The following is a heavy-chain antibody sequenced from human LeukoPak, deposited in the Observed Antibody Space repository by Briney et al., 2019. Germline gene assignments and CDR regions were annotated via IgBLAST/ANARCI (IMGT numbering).Heavy chain of an antibody. D-gene: IGHD3-16*01. V-gene: IGHV3-30*04. CDR1: GFNFSTLA. CDR2: ISYEGRTK. CDR3: ARDPIVETSRGMRVLEY. J-gene: IGHJ4*02. Sequence: PGGSLRLSCAASGFNFSTLAIHWVRQAPGKGPEWVAVISYEGRTKFYAGSVKGRFIISRDNSKKTVYLQMNSLGAEGTAVYYCARDPIVETSRGMRVLEYWGQGALVTVSS.